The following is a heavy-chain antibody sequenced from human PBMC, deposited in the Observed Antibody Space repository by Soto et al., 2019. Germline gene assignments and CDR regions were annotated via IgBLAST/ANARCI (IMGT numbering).Heavy chain of an antibody. J-gene: IGHJ4*02. CDR3: VRDPSSGYWSFDY. Sequence: QVQLVQSGAEVKKPGASVKVACKASGYIFTNYYIHWVRQAPGQGLEWMGIINLSADRTSYAQKFQGRFTVTMDTSTSTVYMELGSLSSEDTAVYYCVRDPSSGYWSFDYWGQGTLVTVSS. CDR1: GYIFTNYY. D-gene: IGHD3-22*01. CDR2: INLSADRT. V-gene: IGHV1-46*03.